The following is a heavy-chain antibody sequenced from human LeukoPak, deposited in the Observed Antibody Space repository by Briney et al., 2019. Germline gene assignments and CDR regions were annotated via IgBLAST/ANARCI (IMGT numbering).Heavy chain of an antibody. Sequence: GGSLRLSCAASGFILSSFSMHWVRQAPGKGQEGVANIWYDGSDKNYADSVKGRFTISRYTSKNTLYLQMNSLRAEDTAVYYCARSIAARRGYSDYWGQGTLVTVSS. CDR3: ARSIAARRGYSDY. CDR2: IWYDGSDK. J-gene: IGHJ4*02. D-gene: IGHD6-6*01. CDR1: GFILSSFS. V-gene: IGHV3-30*02.